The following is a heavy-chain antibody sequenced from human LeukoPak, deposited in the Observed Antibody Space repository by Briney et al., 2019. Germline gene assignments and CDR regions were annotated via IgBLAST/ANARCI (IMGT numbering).Heavy chain of an antibody. J-gene: IGHJ3*01. CDR2: ISSRGDST. CDR3: AKSRNGYILNAFDV. V-gene: IGHV3-23*01. D-gene: IGHD5-18*01. CDR1: GFIFSSYA. Sequence: GGSLRLSCAGSGFIFSSYAMSWVRQAPGNGLEWVSGISSRGDSTYYADSVRGRFTISRDNSKNTLYLQVNSLRAEDTALYYCAKSRNGYILNAFDVWGQGTTVTASS.